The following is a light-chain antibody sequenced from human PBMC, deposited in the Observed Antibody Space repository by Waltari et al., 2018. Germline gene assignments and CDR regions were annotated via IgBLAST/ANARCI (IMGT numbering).Light chain of an antibody. CDR1: ALSTQY. J-gene: IGLJ2*01. V-gene: IGLV3-25*03. CDR3: QSVDSSGTLDVV. CDR2: EDS. Sequence: SYDLTQPPSVSVSPGQTARNTCSGDALSTQYAYWYQQKQGQAPVLVIYEDSERPSGIPERFSGSNSGTTVTLTISGVQTEDEADYYCQSVDSSGTLDVVFGGGTKLTVL.